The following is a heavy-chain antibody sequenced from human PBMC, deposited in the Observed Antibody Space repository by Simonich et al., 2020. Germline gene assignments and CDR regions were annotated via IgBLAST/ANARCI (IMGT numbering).Heavy chain of an antibody. CDR1: GFTFSSYA. V-gene: IGHV3-23*01. J-gene: IGHJ5*02. D-gene: IGHD1-26*01. Sequence: EVQLLESGGGLVQPGGSLRLSCAASGFTFSSYAMSWVRQAQVKGLGWVSVISGSGDSTYSADSGKGRFTISRDNSKNTLYLQMNSLRAEDTAVYYCAKDSSLVGATDWFDPWGQGTLVTVSS. CDR3: AKDSSLVGATDWFDP. CDR2: ISGSGDST.